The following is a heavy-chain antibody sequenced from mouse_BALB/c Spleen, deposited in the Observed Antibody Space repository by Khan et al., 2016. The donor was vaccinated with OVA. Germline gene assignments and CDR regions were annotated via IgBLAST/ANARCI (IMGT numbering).Heavy chain of an antibody. CDR3: ARQAIEGDYDLYAMDF. CDR2: INSGGSFT. V-gene: IGHV5-9-3*01. D-gene: IGHD2-4*01. J-gene: IGHJ4*01. Sequence: EVELVESGGGLVKPGGSLKLSCAASGFTFSRYAMSWVRQTPEKRLEWVATINSGGSFTYYPDSVKGRFTISRDKAKNTLFLQMSSLRSEDTAMYYCARQAIEGDYDLYAMDFWGQGTSVTVSS. CDR1: GFTFSRYA.